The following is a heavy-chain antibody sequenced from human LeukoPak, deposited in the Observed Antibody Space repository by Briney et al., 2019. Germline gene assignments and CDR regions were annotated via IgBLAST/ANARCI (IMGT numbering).Heavy chain of an antibody. CDR1: GGSFSGYY. J-gene: IGHJ4*02. CDR3: ARGTYDSSGPTAAHFDY. CDR2: INHSGST. V-gene: IGHV4-34*01. Sequence: PSETLSLTCAVYGGSFSGYYWSWIRQPPGKGLEWIGEINHSGSTNYNPSLKSRVTISVDTSKNQFSLKLSPVTAADTAVYYCARGTYDSSGPTAAHFDYWGQGTLVTVSS. D-gene: IGHD3-22*01.